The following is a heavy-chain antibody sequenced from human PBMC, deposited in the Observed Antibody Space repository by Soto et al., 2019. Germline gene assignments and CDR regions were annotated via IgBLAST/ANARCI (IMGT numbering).Heavy chain of an antibody. CDR3: ASVTTIWSN. V-gene: IGHV1-46*01. Sequence: QVQVVQSGAEVREPGASVKVSCTASGYSSSNYYTHWARQAPGQGLEWMGIVNPHGASTVYAQRFQGRLTLTRDTSTNTDYMDLSRLTSDDTAIYYCASVTTIWSNWGQGTLGTVSS. J-gene: IGHJ4*02. D-gene: IGHD2-21*02. CDR1: GYSSSNYY. CDR2: VNPHGAST.